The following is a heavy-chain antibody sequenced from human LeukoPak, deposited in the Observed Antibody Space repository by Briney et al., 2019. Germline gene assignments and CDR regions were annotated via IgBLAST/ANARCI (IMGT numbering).Heavy chain of an antibody. D-gene: IGHD4-23*01. CDR3: AKDCGGNSGSAEYFQH. J-gene: IGHJ1*01. Sequence: GGSLRLSCAVSGFTFSSYAMSWVRQAPGKGLEWVSAISDSGGSTYYADSVKGRFTISRDNSKNTLYLQMNSLRAEDTAVYYCAKDCGGNSGSAEYFQHWGQGTLVTVSS. CDR2: ISDSGGST. CDR1: GFTFSSYA. V-gene: IGHV3-23*01.